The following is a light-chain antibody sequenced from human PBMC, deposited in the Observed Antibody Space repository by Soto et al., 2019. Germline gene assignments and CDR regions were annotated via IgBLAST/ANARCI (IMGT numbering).Light chain of an antibody. CDR2: DAS. CDR1: QSVSSN. Sequence: EIVMTQSPATLSVSPGERATLSCRASQSVSSNLAWYQQKPGQAPRLLIYDASNRATGIPARFSGGGSGTDFILTISSLEPEDSGVYYCQQRNDWVTFGGGTKVDIK. CDR3: QQRNDWVT. V-gene: IGKV3-11*01. J-gene: IGKJ4*01.